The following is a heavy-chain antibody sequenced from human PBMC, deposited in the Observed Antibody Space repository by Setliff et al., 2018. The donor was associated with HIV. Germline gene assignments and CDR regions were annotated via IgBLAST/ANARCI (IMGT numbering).Heavy chain of an antibody. J-gene: IGHJ5*02. V-gene: IGHV4-59*08. CDR2: IYYSGST. Sequence: SETLSLTCAVYGGSFSSHYWSWIRQPPGKGLEWIGTIYYSGSTNYNPSLKSRVTISVDTSKNQFSLKLSSVTAADTAVYYCARTSIRSGWGRNNWFDPWGQGTLVTVSS. CDR3: ARTSIRSGWGRNNWFDP. CDR1: GGSFSSHY. D-gene: IGHD6-19*01.